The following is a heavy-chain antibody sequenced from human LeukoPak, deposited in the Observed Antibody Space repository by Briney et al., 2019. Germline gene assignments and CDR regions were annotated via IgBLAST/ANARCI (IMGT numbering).Heavy chain of an antibody. CDR2: ISGSGDYT. Sequence: TGGSLRLSCEVSGFTFDDYGMSWVRQRPGMGLEWVSVISGSGDYTVYTDSVKGRFTISRDSAKNSLYLQMNSLRSEDTAFYYCARDRSSIFHYWGRGTLVTVSS. V-gene: IGHV3-20*04. D-gene: IGHD3-3*01. CDR3: ARDRSSIFHY. CDR1: GFTFDDYG. J-gene: IGHJ4*02.